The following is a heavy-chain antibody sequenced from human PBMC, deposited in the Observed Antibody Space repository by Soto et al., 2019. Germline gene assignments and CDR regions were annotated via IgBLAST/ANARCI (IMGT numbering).Heavy chain of an antibody. CDR3: ARVPRGSRYFYYLDV. D-gene: IGHD3-16*01. CDR2: MNLNGGNT. Sequence: QVQLVQSGAEVKKPGASVKVSCKASGDTFTGDEITWVRQATGQGLEWMGWMNLNGGNTGYAQTFQGRVSMTGNHSISTAYMELSSLRSEDTAVYYCARVPRGSRYFYYLDVWGKGTTVIVSS. V-gene: IGHV1-8*01. CDR1: GDTFTGDE. J-gene: IGHJ6*03.